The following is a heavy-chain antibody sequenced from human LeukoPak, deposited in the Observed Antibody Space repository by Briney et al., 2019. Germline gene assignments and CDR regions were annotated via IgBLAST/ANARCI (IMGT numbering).Heavy chain of an antibody. CDR2: ISYTGST. Sequence: SETLSLTCTVSGDSISTSYWTWIRQSPGKGLEWIGYISYTGSTTYNPSPKSRVTIVRDTSKNQFSLRLTSVTAADTAMYFCARGPNTSAYGYNKLDPWGQGTLVSVSS. J-gene: IGHJ5*02. CDR3: ARGPNTSAYGYNKLDP. D-gene: IGHD3-9*01. CDR1: GDSISTSY. V-gene: IGHV4-59*08.